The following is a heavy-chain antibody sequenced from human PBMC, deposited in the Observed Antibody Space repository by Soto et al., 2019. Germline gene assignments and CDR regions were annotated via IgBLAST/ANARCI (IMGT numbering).Heavy chain of an antibody. CDR2: ISAYNGNT. Sequence: QVPLVQSGAEVKKPGASVKVSCKASGYTFTSYGISWVRQAPGQGLEWMGWISAYNGNTNYAQKLQGRVTMTTDTTTSTAYMELRRLRSDDTAVYYCASSKEDCSSTSCYGDYFDYWGQGTLVTVSS. V-gene: IGHV1-18*01. D-gene: IGHD2-2*01. CDR3: ASSKEDCSSTSCYGDYFDY. J-gene: IGHJ4*02. CDR1: GYTFTSYG.